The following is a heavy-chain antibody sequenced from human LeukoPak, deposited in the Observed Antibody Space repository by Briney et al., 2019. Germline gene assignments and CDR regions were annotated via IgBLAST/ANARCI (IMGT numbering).Heavy chain of an antibody. J-gene: IGHJ5*02. CDR1: GGTFSDYA. CDR3: AGQGGDYGVFNWFDP. Sequence: GASVKVSCKASGGTFSDYAISWVRQAPGQGLEWMGGIIPIFGTANYAQKFQGRVTITTDESTSTAYMELSSLRSEDTAVYYCAGQGGDYGVFNWFDPWGQGTLVTVSS. V-gene: IGHV1-69*05. D-gene: IGHD4-17*01. CDR2: IIPIFGTA.